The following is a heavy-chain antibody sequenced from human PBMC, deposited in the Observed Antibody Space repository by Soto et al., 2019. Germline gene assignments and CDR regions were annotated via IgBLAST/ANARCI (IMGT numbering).Heavy chain of an antibody. CDR3: ARGDMNYDFWSGYYAHYYYYMDV. D-gene: IGHD3-3*01. CDR2: MNPNSGNT. J-gene: IGHJ6*03. Sequence: GASVKVSCKASGYTFTSYDINWVRQATGQGLEWMGWMNPNSGNTGYAQKFQGRVTMTRNTSISTAYTELSSLRSEDTAVYYCARGDMNYDFWSGYYAHYYYYMDVWGKGTTVTVSS. V-gene: IGHV1-8*01. CDR1: GYTFTSYD.